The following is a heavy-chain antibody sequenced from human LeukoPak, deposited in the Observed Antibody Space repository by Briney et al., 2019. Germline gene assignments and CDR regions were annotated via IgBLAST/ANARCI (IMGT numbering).Heavy chain of an antibody. CDR1: GFTFSSYN. Sequence: GGSLRLSCVGSGFTFSSYNMHWVRQAPGKGLEWVSTISSSSSSGSYKYYADSVEGRFTISRDNAKNSLYLQMDSLRAGDTAVYFCARGTNWSPLDFDYWGQGTLVTVSS. J-gene: IGHJ4*02. V-gene: IGHV3-21*01. CDR3: ARGTNWSPLDFDY. D-gene: IGHD1-20*01. CDR2: ISSSSSSGSYK.